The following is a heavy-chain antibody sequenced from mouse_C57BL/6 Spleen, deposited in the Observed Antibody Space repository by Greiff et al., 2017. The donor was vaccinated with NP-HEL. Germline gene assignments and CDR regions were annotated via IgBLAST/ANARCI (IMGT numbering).Heavy chain of an antibody. Sequence: VQRVESGAELVKPGASVKLSCKASGYTFTEYTIHWVKQRSGQGLEWIGWFYPGSGSIKYNEKFKDKATLTADKSSSTVYMELSRLTSEDSAVYFCARHEEGYGYDSAWFAYWGQGTLVTVSA. CDR3: ARHEEGYGYDSAWFAY. D-gene: IGHD2-2*01. CDR1: GYTFTEYT. V-gene: IGHV1-62-2*01. J-gene: IGHJ3*01. CDR2: FYPGSGSI.